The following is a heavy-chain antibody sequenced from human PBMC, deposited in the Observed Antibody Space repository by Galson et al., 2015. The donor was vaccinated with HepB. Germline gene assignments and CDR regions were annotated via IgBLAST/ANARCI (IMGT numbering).Heavy chain of an antibody. CDR2: ISSSGSTV. V-gene: IGHV3-48*03. CDR1: GFTFSSYE. D-gene: IGHD6-19*01. J-gene: IGHJ4*02. CDR3: ARAQTYSSGWYYFDY. Sequence: SLRLSCAASGFTFSSYEMNWVRQAPGKGLEWVSYISSSGSTVYYADSVKGRFTISRDNAKNSLYLQMNSLRAEDTAVYYCARAQTYSSGWYYFDYWGQGTLVTVSS.